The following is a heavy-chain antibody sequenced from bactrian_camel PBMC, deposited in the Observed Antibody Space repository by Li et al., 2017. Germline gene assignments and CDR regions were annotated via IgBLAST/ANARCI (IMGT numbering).Heavy chain of an antibody. CDR2: ISLDGGST. V-gene: IGHV3S32*01. D-gene: IGHD2*01. J-gene: IGHJ4*01. Sequence: VQLVECGGGTVQTGGSLRLHCSTSIIDFACMAWLRQPPGKEREGVAAISLDGGSTDYADSVKGRFTISRDDASNTLILQLDSLRTEDTARYYCTPGVYWGQGTQVTVS. CDR1: IIDFAC. CDR3: TPGVY.